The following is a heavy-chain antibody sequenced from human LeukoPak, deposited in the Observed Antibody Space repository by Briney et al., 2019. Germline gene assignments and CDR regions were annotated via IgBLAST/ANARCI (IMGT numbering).Heavy chain of an antibody. V-gene: IGHV3-23*01. CDR3: AKDYYSSSPSDAFDI. D-gene: IGHD6-6*01. Sequence: GGSLRLSCAASGLTYSSYSTSWVSHAPGRGREWVSAISGSGGSTYYADSVKGRFTISRDNTKTTLYLQKTSLRGEDTAVYYCAKDYYSSSPSDAFDIWGQGTMVTVFS. CDR1: GLTYSSYS. CDR2: ISGSGGST. J-gene: IGHJ3*02.